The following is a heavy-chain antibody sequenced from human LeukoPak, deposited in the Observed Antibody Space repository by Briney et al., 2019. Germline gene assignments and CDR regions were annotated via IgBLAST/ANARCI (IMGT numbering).Heavy chain of an antibody. V-gene: IGHV1-8*03. J-gene: IGHJ4*02. CDR2: MNPNSGNT. CDR3: ARSGGLVVITTWWRGFDY. Sequence: ASVKVSCKASGYTFTSYDIDWVRQATGQGLEWMGWMNPNSGNTGYAQKFQGRVTITADKSTSTAYMELSSLRSEDTAVYYCARSGGLVVITTWWRGFDYWGQGTLVTVSS. CDR1: GYTFTSYD. D-gene: IGHD3-22*01.